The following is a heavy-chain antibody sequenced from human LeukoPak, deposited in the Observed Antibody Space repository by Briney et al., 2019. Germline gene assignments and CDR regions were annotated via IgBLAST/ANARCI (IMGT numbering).Heavy chain of an antibody. D-gene: IGHD3-10*01. V-gene: IGHV3-30-3*01. CDR3: ARDSVRGGRYGMDV. J-gene: IGHJ6*02. CDR1: GFTFSSYA. Sequence: PGGSLRLSCAASGFTFSSYAMHWVRQAPGEGLDWVSVISYDGSNKYYADSVKGRFTISRDNAKNSLYLQMNSLRAEDTAVYYCARDSVRGGRYGMDVWGQGTTVTVSS. CDR2: ISYDGSNK.